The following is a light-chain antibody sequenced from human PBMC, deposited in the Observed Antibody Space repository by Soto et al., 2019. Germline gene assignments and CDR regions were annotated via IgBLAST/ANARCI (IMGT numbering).Light chain of an antibody. J-gene: IGKJ1*01. CDR3: QQYNSYSWT. Sequence: DIQMTQSPSTLSASLRNIVTMTCRTSLSISSWFAWYQPKPGKDPKLLISPPSTLESGVPSRFSGSGSGTEFTLHIRRLQPDDLATHYCQQYNSYSWTFGQGTKVDIK. CDR1: LSISSW. V-gene: IGKV1-5*03. CDR2: PPS.